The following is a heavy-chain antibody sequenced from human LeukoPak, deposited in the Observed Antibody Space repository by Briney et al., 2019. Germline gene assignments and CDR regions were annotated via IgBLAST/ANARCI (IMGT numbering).Heavy chain of an antibody. CDR3: ARGYRYVVY. Sequence: GGSLRLSCAASGFTFSTYWMSWVRQAPGKGLEWVANINQDGSGKDYVDSLKGRFTISRDSTKNSLYLQMNSLRAEDTAVYYCARGYRYVVYWGQGTLVTVSS. CDR2: INQDGSGK. J-gene: IGHJ4*02. D-gene: IGHD6-13*01. V-gene: IGHV3-7*03. CDR1: GFTFSTYW.